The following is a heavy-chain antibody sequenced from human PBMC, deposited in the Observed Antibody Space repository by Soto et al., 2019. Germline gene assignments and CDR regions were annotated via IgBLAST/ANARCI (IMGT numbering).Heavy chain of an antibody. V-gene: IGHV3-15*01. CDR3: VRVANFNNYYYMDV. D-gene: IGHD2-21*01. CDR1: GFTFSNAW. CDR2: TKSKTDGGTT. Sequence: PGGSLRLSCAASGFTFSNAWMSWVRQAPGKGLEWVSRTKSKTDGGTTDYAAPVKGRFTISRDDSKNSLYLQMNSLKTEEMAEKYWVRVANFNNYYYMDVWGKGTTVTVSS. J-gene: IGHJ6*03.